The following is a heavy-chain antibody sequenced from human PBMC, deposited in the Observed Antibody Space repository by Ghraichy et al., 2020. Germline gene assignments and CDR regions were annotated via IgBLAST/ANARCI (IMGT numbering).Heavy chain of an antibody. CDR1: GFTFSSYS. V-gene: IGHV3-48*01. D-gene: IGHD1-26*01. Sequence: LSLTCAASGFTFSSYSMNWVRQAPGKGLEWVSYISSSSSTIYYADSVKGRFTISRDNAKNSLYLQMNSLRAEDTAVYYCARDPLRLVGAYAASYYYYGMDVWGQGTTVTVSS. CDR2: ISSSSSTI. CDR3: ARDPLRLVGAYAASYYYYGMDV. J-gene: IGHJ6*02.